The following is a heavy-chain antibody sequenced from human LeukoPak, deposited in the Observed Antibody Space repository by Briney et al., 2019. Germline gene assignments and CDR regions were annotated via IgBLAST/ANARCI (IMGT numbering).Heavy chain of an antibody. V-gene: IGHV3-64D*09. D-gene: IGHD2-15*01. CDR3: VKGVGYCSGGSCLPIDY. CDR2: ISSNGGST. Sequence: GSLRLSCSASGFTYSSYAMHWVRQAPGKGLEYVSAISSNGGSTYYADSVKGRFTISRDNSKNTLYLQMSSLRAEDTAVYYCVKGVGYCSGGSCLPIDYWGQGTLVTVSS. J-gene: IGHJ4*02. CDR1: GFTYSSYA.